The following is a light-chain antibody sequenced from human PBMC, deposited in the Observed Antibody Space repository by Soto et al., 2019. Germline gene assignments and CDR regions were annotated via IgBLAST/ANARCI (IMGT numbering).Light chain of an antibody. J-gene: IGKJ3*01. V-gene: IGKV3-15*01. CDR3: QQYNNWPSFT. CDR1: QSVSSN. Sequence: EIVMTQSPATLSVSPGERATLSCRASQSVSSNLAWYQQKPDQAPRLLIYGASTRATGIPARFSGSGSGTEFTLTISSLQSEDFAVYYCQQYNNWPSFTFGPGTKVDIK. CDR2: GAS.